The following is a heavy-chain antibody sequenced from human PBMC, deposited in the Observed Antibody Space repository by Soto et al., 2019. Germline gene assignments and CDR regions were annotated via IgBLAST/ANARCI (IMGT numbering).Heavy chain of an antibody. CDR2: IKSKTDGGII. V-gene: IGHV3-15*01. D-gene: IGHD6-6*01. CDR1: GFTFSNVW. J-gene: IGHJ4*01. CDR3: PTGRFSSSFYFGR. Sequence: GGSLRLSCAASGFTFSNVWMTWVRQAPGKGLEWVGRIKSKTDGGIIDYAAPVKGRFTISRDDSKNTLYLQMNSLKTEDTAFFFCPTGRFSSSFYFGRWAHEPQVTFPS.